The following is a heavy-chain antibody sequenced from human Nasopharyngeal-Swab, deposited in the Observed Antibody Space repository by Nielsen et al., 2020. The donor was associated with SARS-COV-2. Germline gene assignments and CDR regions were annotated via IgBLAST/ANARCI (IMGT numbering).Heavy chain of an antibody. J-gene: IGHJ3*02. CDR3: ASIIQLWFAFDI. V-gene: IGHV3-53*04. CDR2: IYSGGST. Sequence: GESLKISCAASGFTISSNYMSWARQAPGKGLEWVSVIYSGGSTYYADSVKGRFTISRHNSKNTLYLQMNSLRAEDTAVYYCASIIQLWFAFDIWGQGTMVTVSS. CDR1: GFTISSNY. D-gene: IGHD5-18*01.